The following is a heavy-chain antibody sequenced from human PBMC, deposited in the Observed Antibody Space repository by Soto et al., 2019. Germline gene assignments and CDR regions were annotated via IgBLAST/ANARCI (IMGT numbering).Heavy chain of an antibody. D-gene: IGHD1-20*01. V-gene: IGHV3-53*01. Sequence: EVQLVESGGGLIQPGGSLRLSCAASGFTVSSNFMSWVRQAPGKGLEWVSVIYSDGSTYDADSVKGRFTISRDNSKNTLYLQMSRLRAEDTAVYYCARDARYNWNHYGMDVWGQGTTVTVSS. CDR2: IYSDGST. CDR1: GFTVSSNF. J-gene: IGHJ6*02. CDR3: ARDARYNWNHYGMDV.